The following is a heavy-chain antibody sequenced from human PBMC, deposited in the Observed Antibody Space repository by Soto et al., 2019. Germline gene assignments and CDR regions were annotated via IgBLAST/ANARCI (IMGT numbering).Heavy chain of an antibody. D-gene: IGHD6-13*01. J-gene: IGHJ6*02. Sequence: QVQLQESGPGLVKPSQTLSLTCTVSGGSISSGGYYWSWIRQHPGKGLEWIGYIYYSGSTYYNPSLQSHVTISVDTSKNQFSLKLSSVTAADTAVYYCARGSIAAGDYGMDVWGQGTTVTVSS. CDR3: ARGSIAAGDYGMDV. CDR2: IYYSGST. CDR1: GGSISSGGYY. V-gene: IGHV4-31*01.